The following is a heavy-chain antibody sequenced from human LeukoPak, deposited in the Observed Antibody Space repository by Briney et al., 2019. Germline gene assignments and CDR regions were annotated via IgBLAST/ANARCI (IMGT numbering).Heavy chain of an antibody. CDR3: AKDLRSAWYYFDD. CDR1: GFTFSNYA. Sequence: GGSLRLSCEASGFTFSNYAMSWVRQAPGKGLEWVSGISGSAGNTYYADSVKGRFTISRDNSKNTLYLQMNSLRAEDTAVYYCAKDLRSAWYYFDDWGQGTLVTVSS. CDR2: ISGSAGNT. J-gene: IGHJ4*02. D-gene: IGHD6-19*01. V-gene: IGHV3-23*01.